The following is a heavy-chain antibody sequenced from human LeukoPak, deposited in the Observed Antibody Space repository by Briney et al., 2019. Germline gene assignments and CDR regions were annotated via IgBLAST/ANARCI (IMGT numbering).Heavy chain of an antibody. V-gene: IGHV3-48*03. D-gene: IGHD6-13*01. J-gene: IGHJ4*02. Sequence: GGSLRLSCAASGFPFSSYEMNWVRQAPGKGLEWVSYIDISGSTIYYADSVKGRFTISRDNAKTSLYLQMNSLRAEDTALYYCARITGIEAAGDYWGQGTLVTVSS. CDR3: ARITGIEAAGDY. CDR1: GFPFSSYE. CDR2: IDISGSTI.